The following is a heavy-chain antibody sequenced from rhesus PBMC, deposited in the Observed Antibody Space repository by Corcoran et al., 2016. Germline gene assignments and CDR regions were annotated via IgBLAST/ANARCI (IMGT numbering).Heavy chain of an antibody. CDR1: GGSISGYSY. D-gene: IGHD3-22*01. V-gene: IGHV4-73*01. J-gene: IGHJ2*01. CDR2: IYGNSAST. CDR3: AREGIGVITRSWYFDL. Sequence: QVQLQQWGEGLVKPSETLSLTCAVYGGSISGYSYWSWIRQPPGKGLEWIGYIYGNSASTNYNPSLKNRVTISKDTSKNQFSLKLSSVTAADTAVYYCAREGIGVITRSWYFDLWGPGTPITISS.